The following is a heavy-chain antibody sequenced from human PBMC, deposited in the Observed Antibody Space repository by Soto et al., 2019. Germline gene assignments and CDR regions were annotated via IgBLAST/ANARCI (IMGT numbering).Heavy chain of an antibody. CDR2: FDPEDGET. CDR1: GYTLTELS. D-gene: IGHD2-2*01. J-gene: IGHJ6*02. Sequence: ASVKVSCKVSGYTLTELSMHWVRQAPGKGLEWMGGFDPEDGETIYAQKFQGRVTMTADESTSTAYMELSSLRSDDTAVYYCAREGFVLVPTTVNSDYYYYARDVGGQGTTVTVSS. V-gene: IGHV1-24*01. CDR3: AREGFVLVPTTVNSDYYYYARDV.